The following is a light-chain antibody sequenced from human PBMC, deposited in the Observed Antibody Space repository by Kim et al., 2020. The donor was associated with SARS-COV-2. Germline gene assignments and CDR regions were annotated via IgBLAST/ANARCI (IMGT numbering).Light chain of an antibody. CDR2: AVN. CDR3: ASYTSRSSWV. J-gene: IGLJ3*02. Sequence: QSALTQPAAVSGSTGQSITISCSGTRTDVGGYDFVSWYQHHSGKAPKLIIFAVNMRPSGISNRFSGSKSDNTASLTVSGLHAEDEADYYFASYTSRSSWVFGGGTHLTGL. V-gene: IGLV2-14*01. CDR1: RTDVGGYDF.